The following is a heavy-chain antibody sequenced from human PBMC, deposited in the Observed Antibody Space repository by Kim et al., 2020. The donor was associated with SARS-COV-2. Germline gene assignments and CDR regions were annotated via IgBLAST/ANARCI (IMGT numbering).Heavy chain of an antibody. D-gene: IGHD2-2*02. CDR3: AKALSCSSTSCYKNLNYYGMDV. Sequence: GGSLRLSCAASGFTFSSYGMHWVRQAPGKGLEWVAVISYDGSNKYYADSVKGRFTISRDNSKNTLNLKLNSQRAEDTAVYYCAKALSCSSTSCYKNLNYYGMDVWGQGTTVTVSS. V-gene: IGHV3-30*18. CDR1: GFTFSSYG. CDR2: ISYDGSNK. J-gene: IGHJ6*02.